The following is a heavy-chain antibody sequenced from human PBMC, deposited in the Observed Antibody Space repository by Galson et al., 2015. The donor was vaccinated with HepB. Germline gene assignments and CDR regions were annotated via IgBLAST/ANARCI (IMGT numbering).Heavy chain of an antibody. V-gene: IGHV1-3*01. CDR3: ARTEGGWDGFGLRGGDD. D-gene: IGHD3-10*01. CDR1: GYSFTAYN. Sequence: SVKVSCKASGYSFTAYNMQWVRQAPGQRLEWMGWINADNGNTKYSQKFQGRVTISRNTTAGTAYKELSGLTSEDTAVYYCARTEGGWDGFGLRGGDDWGQGTLVTVSS. J-gene: IGHJ4*02. CDR2: INADNGNT.